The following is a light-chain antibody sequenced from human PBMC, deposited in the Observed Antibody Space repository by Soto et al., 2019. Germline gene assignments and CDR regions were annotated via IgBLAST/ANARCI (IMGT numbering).Light chain of an antibody. Sequence: QSALTQAPSVSGAPGQRVTISRTGSSSNIGAGYDVQWYQHLPGTAPKLLIHGNANRPSGVPDRFSGSKSGTSASLAITALQAEDEGDYYCQSYDTTLSSWVFGGGTKVTVL. V-gene: IGLV1-40*01. CDR3: QSYDTTLSSWV. J-gene: IGLJ3*02. CDR1: SSNIGAGYD. CDR2: GNA.